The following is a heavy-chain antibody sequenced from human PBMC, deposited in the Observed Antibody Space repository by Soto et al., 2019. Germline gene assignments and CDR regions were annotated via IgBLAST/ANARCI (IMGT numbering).Heavy chain of an antibody. CDR1: GFTFSSYG. CDR2: IWYDGSNK. CDR3: AREEDGLAFDI. V-gene: IGHV3-33*01. Sequence: GGSLRLSCAASGFTFSSYGMHWVRQAPGKGLEWVAVIWYDGSNKYYADSVKGRFTISRDNSKNTLYLQMNSLRAEDTAVYYCAREEDGLAFDIWSQGTMVTVSS. J-gene: IGHJ3*02.